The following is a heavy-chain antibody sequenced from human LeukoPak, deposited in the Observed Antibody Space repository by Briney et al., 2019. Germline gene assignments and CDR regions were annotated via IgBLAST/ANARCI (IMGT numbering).Heavy chain of an antibody. J-gene: IGHJ4*02. CDR3: VKSRRVGANQRGLFNY. CDR2: IYSGGST. Sequence: GGSLRLSCAASGFTVSSNYMSWVRQAPGKGLGWVSVIYSGGSTFYPDSVEGRFTISRDNSKNTVYLQMNSLRADDTAVYYCVKSRRVGANQRGLFNYWGQGTLVTVSP. D-gene: IGHD1-26*01. CDR1: GFTVSSNY. V-gene: IGHV3-53*01.